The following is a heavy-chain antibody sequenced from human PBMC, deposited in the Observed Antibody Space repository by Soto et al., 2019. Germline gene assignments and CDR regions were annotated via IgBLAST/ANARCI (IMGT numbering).Heavy chain of an antibody. CDR2: ISYTRST. Sequence: PSQTLSLTCTVSGDSIRSHYWSWIRQPPGKGLEWIGDISYTRSTHYNPSLKSRVTISADTSKNQFSLKLSSVTTADTALYYCAREGVAAPYYYYGMDDWGQGSTVTVSS. J-gene: IGHJ6*02. D-gene: IGHD2-15*01. CDR3: AREGVAAPYYYYGMDD. CDR1: GDSIRSHY. V-gene: IGHV4-59*11.